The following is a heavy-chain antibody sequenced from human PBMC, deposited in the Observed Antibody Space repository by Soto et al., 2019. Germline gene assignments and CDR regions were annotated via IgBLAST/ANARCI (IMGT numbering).Heavy chain of an antibody. CDR2: ISAAGET. CDR3: ARGIAGGLDV. J-gene: IGHJ6*02. Sequence: EVQLVESGGGLVQPGGSLRLSCAASGFTFSNYDMHWVRQGTGKGLEWVSSISAAGETYYAGSVKGRLTISREDAKNSLYLQMNSLRAGDTGVYYCARGIAGGLDVWGQGTTVTVSS. CDR1: GFTFSNYD. D-gene: IGHD6-13*01. V-gene: IGHV3-13*04.